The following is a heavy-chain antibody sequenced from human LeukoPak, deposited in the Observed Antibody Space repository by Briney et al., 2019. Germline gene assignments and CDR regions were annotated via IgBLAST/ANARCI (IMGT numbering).Heavy chain of an antibody. CDR2: IYYSGST. CDR1: GGSISSSNW. CDR3: AMGVDTAMLG. Sequence: SETLSLTCAVSGGSISSSNWWSWVRQPPGKGLEWIGYIYYSGSTNYNPSLKSRVTISVDTSKNQFSLKLSSVTAADTAVYYCAMGVDTAMLGWGQGTLVTVSS. J-gene: IGHJ4*02. D-gene: IGHD5-18*01. V-gene: IGHV4-4*02.